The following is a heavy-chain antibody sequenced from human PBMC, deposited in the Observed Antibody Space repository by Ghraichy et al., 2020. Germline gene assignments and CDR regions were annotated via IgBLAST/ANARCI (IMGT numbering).Heavy chain of an antibody. CDR1: AFTFSNYW. CDR3: ARGVPSGVDAFDI. CDR2: IKHDGSET. J-gene: IGHJ3*02. D-gene: IGHD3-3*01. Sequence: GGSLRLSCAASAFTFSNYWMTWVRQAPGKGLEWVANIKHDGSETYYVDSVKGRFTISRDNAQNSLYLQMSSLRAEDTAVYYCARGVPSGVDAFDIWCQGTMVTVSS. V-gene: IGHV3-7*01.